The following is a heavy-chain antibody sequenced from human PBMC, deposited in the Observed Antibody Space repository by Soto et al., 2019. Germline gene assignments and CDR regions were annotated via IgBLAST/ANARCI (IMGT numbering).Heavy chain of an antibody. V-gene: IGHV1-46*01. Sequence: GASVKVSCKAPGYTFTSYYMHWVRQAPGQGLEWMGIINPSGGSTSYAQKFQGRVTMTRDTSTSTVYMELSSLRSEDTAVYYCARVPVATAMALYYYYGMDVWGQGTTVTVSS. CDR1: GYTFTSYY. J-gene: IGHJ6*02. CDR3: ARVPVATAMALYYYYGMDV. CDR2: INPSGGST. D-gene: IGHD5-18*01.